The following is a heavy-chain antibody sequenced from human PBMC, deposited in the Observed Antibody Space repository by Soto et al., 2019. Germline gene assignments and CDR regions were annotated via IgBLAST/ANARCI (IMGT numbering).Heavy chain of an antibody. Sequence: EVQLVESGGGLVQPGGSLRLSCAASGFTFSSYSMNWVRQAPGKGLEWVSYISSSSSTIYYADSVKGRFTISRDNAKNSLYLQMNSLRAEDTAVYYCARDLMKNLRFTYYYMDVWGKVTTVTV. CDR1: GFTFSSYS. D-gene: IGHD3-3*01. J-gene: IGHJ6*03. V-gene: IGHV3-48*01. CDR3: ARDLMKNLRFTYYYMDV. CDR2: ISSSSSTI.